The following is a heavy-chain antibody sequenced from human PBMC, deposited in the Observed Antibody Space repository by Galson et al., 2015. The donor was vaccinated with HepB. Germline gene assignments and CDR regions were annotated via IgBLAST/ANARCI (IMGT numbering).Heavy chain of an antibody. V-gene: IGHV4-59*01. CDR2: ISDSGHT. Sequence: SETLSLTCPVSGGSIDYYYWSWIRQSPGGGLEWNGYISDSGHTNYHPSLKSRVPTSLDTPKNQFSLRLNSVTAADTAVYYCARQSREYSSGWYLGSFNHIDVWGKGSTVTVSS. D-gene: IGHD6-19*01. J-gene: IGHJ6*03. CDR1: GGSIDYYY. CDR3: ARQSREYSSGWYLGSFNHIDV.